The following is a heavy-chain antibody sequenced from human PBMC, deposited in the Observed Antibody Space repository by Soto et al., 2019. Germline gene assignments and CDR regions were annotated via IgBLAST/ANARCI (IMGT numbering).Heavy chain of an antibody. CDR1: GFTFSNYW. J-gene: IGHJ6*03. Sequence: EVQLVESGGGVVQPGGSLRLSCAASGFTFSNYWMYWVRQAPGKGLEWVSRINSDGSVTSYADSVKGRLTISRDNVKNTLHLLMDSLRAEETAVYYCARGDCVGGCCYSWAGSFYYYMTALGKGTTVTVFS. V-gene: IGHV3-74*02. CDR2: INSDGSVT. D-gene: IGHD2-15*01. CDR3: ARGDCVGGCCYSWAGSFYYYMTA.